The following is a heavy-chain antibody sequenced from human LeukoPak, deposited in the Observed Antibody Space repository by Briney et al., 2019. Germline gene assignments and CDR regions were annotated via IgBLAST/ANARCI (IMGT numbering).Heavy chain of an antibody. V-gene: IGHV3-53*01. Sequence: GGSLRLSCAASGFNVNSNYMNWVRQAPGKGLEWVSAIYSGGSTYYADSVKGRFTISRDNSKNTLYLQVNSLRTEDTAVYYCARDRADSSGWFNYWYFALWGRGTLVTVSS. CDR1: GFNVNSNY. CDR3: ARDRADSSGWFNYWYFAL. D-gene: IGHD6-19*01. CDR2: IYSGGST. J-gene: IGHJ2*01.